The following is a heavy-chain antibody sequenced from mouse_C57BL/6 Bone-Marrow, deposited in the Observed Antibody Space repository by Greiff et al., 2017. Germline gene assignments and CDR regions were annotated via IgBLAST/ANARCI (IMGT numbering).Heavy chain of an antibody. V-gene: IGHV10-1*01. CDR3: VRHPQLAMDY. J-gene: IGHJ4*01. D-gene: IGHD4-1*02. CDR2: IRSKSNNYAT. Sequence: EVMLVESGGGLVQPKGSLKLSCAASGFSFNTYAMNWVRQAPGKGLEWVARIRSKSNNYATYYADSVKDRFTISRDDSESMLYLQMNNLKTEDTAMYYCVRHPQLAMDYWGQGTSVTVSS. CDR1: GFSFNTYA.